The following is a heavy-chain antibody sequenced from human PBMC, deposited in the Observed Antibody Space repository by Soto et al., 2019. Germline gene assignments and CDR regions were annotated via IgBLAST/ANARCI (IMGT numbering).Heavy chain of an antibody. J-gene: IGHJ6*02. D-gene: IGHD5-12*01. CDR2: IYPGDSDT. Sequence: GESLKISCKGSGYSFTSYWIGWVRQMPGKGLEWMGIIYPGDSDTRYSPSFQGQVTISADKSISTAYLQWSSLKASDTAMYYCARHSWLSDRWTTEATYFGMDVWGQGTTVTVSS. CDR1: GYSFTSYW. V-gene: IGHV5-51*01. CDR3: ARHSWLSDRWTTEATYFGMDV.